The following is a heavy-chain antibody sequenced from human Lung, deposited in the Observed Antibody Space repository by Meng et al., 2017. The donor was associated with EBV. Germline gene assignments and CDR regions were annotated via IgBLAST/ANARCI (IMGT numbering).Heavy chain of an antibody. CDR2: INHSGST. D-gene: IGHD2/OR15-2a*01. J-gene: IGHJ4*02. CDR1: GGSFSGYY. Sequence: QGQLQQWGAGLLKPSEILSLTCAVYGGSFSGYYWSWIRQPPGKGLEWIGEINHSGSTNYNPSLKSRVTISVDTSKNQFSLKLSSVTAADTAVYYCVRGFLSFVRVFDYWGQGTLVTVSS. V-gene: IGHV4-34*01. CDR3: VRGFLSFVRVFDY.